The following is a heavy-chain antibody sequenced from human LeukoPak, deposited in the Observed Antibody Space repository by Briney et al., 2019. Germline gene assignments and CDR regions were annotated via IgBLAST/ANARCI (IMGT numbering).Heavy chain of an antibody. Sequence: GGSLRLSCAASGFSFSNYGMHWVRQAPGKGLEWVAVISYDGRNKYFADSVKGRLTISRDNSKNTVYLEMNSLRDEDTAVYYCAKGKRGSSGWYDHWGQGTLVTVSS. CDR2: ISYDGRNK. J-gene: IGHJ5*02. CDR3: AKGKRGSSGWYDH. V-gene: IGHV3-30*18. CDR1: GFSFSNYG. D-gene: IGHD6-19*01.